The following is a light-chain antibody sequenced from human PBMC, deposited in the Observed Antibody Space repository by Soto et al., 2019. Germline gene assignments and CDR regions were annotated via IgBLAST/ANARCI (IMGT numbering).Light chain of an antibody. CDR1: SSNIGSNT. Sequence: QSVLTQPPSASGTPGQRVTISCSGSSSNIGSNTVNWYQQLPGTAPKLLIDTNNQRPSGVPDRFSGSKSGTSASLAIGGLQSEDEADYYCAAWDDRLKGVVFGGGTKLTVL. V-gene: IGLV1-44*01. J-gene: IGLJ2*01. CDR2: TNN. CDR3: AAWDDRLKGVV.